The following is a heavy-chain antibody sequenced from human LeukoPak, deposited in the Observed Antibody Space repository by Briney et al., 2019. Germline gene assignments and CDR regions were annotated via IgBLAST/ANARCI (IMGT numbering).Heavy chain of an antibody. V-gene: IGHV4-38-2*02. J-gene: IGHJ3*02. CDR1: GYSISSGYY. D-gene: IGHD6-6*01. CDR2: IYHSGST. Sequence: SETLSLTCTVSGYSISSGYYWGWIRQPPGKGLEWIGSIYHSGSTYYNPSLKSRVTISVDTSKNQFSLKLSSVTAADTAVYYCATSIAASDDAFDIWGQGTMVTVSS. CDR3: ATSIAASDDAFDI.